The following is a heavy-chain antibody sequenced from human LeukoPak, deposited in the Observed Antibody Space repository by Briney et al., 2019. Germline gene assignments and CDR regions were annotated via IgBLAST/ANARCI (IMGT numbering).Heavy chain of an antibody. D-gene: IGHD3-10*01. Sequence: GGSLRLSCAASGFTFSSYEMNWVRQAPGKGLEWVSYISTSDSTIYYADSVKGRFTISRDNAKNSLYLQMNSLRAEDTAIYYCARDFGYYGSGSYPDCFDYWGQGTLVTVSS. J-gene: IGHJ4*02. CDR1: GFTFSSYE. V-gene: IGHV3-48*03. CDR3: ARDFGYYGSGSYPDCFDY. CDR2: ISTSDSTI.